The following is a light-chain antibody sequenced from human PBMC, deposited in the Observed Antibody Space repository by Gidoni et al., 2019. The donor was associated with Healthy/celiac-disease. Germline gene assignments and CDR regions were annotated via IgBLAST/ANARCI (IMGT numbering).Light chain of an antibody. Sequence: DIVMNQSPLFLPVTPGEPASIHCRSSQSLLHSNGYNSLDWYLQKPGQSPQLLLYLGSNRAAGVPDRFSGSGSGTYFTLKISRVDAEDVGVYYCMQARQTLTFGPGTKVDIK. CDR3: MQARQTLT. CDR2: LGS. J-gene: IGKJ3*01. CDR1: QSLLHSNGYNS. V-gene: IGKV2-28*01.